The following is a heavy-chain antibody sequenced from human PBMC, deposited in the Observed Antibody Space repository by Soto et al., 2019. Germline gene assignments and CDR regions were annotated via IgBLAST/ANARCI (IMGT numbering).Heavy chain of an antibody. CDR3: ARSSSRSSYFDY. Sequence: PSETLSLTGTVSGGSISSGGYYWSWIRQHPGKGLEWIGYIYYSGSTYYNPSLKSRVTISVDTSKNQFSLKLSSVTAADTAVYYCARSSSRSSYFDYWGQGTLVTVSS. J-gene: IGHJ4*02. D-gene: IGHD3-10*01. CDR2: IYYSGST. V-gene: IGHV4-31*03. CDR1: GGSISSGGYY.